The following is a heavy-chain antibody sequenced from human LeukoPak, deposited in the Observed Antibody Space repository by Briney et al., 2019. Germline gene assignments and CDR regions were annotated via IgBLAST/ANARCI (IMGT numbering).Heavy chain of an antibody. CDR3: ARQNDFWSGYHRYYMDV. V-gene: IGHV4-39*01. CDR1: GGPISSSSYY. Sequence: SETLSLTCTVSGGPISSSSYYWGWIRQPPGKGLEWIGSIYYSGSTCYNPSLKSRVTISVDTSKNQFSLKLSSVTAADTAVYYCARQNDFWSGYHRYYMDVWGKGTTVTVSS. CDR2: IYYSGST. D-gene: IGHD3-3*01. J-gene: IGHJ6*03.